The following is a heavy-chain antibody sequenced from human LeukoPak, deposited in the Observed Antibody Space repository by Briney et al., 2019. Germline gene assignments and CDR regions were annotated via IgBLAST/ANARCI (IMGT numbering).Heavy chain of an antibody. V-gene: IGHV4-59*08. CDR3: ATFESAT. J-gene: IGHJ5*02. D-gene: IGHD3-3*01. CDR1: GGSISSYY. CDR2: IYYSGST. Sequence: SETLSLTCTVSGGSISSYYWSWIRQPPGKGLEWIGYIYYSGSTNYNPSLKSRVTISVDTSKNQFSLKLHSVSAADTAVYYCATFESATWGQGTLVTVSS.